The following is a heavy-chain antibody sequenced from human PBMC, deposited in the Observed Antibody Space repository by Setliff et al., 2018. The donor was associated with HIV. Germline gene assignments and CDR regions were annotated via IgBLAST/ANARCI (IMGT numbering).Heavy chain of an antibody. V-gene: IGHV1-24*01. Sequence: KVSCKISGYTLPELSIHWVRQAPGKGLEWMANFDPEDGETFYAQKFQGRLTMTEDTSTDTAYMELSSLRSDNTAMYYCATDPGYSSTWYSESFQHWGQGTVVTVSS. D-gene: IGHD6-13*01. CDR2: FDPEDGET. CDR3: ATDPGYSSTWYSESFQH. J-gene: IGHJ1*01. CDR1: GYTLPELS.